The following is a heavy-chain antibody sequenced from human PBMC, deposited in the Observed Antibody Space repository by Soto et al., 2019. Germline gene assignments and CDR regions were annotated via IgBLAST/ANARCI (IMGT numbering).Heavy chain of an antibody. D-gene: IGHD2-8*01. CDR3: ARDPGYCTNGVCYLKYYFDY. Sequence: GASVKVSCKASGYTFTGYYMRWVRQAPGQGLEWMGWINPNRGGTNYAQKFQGWVTMTRDTSISTAYMELSRLRSDDTAVYYCARDPGYCTNGVCYLKYYFDYWGQGTLVTVSS. CDR2: INPNRGGT. CDR1: GYTFTGYY. V-gene: IGHV1-2*04. J-gene: IGHJ4*02.